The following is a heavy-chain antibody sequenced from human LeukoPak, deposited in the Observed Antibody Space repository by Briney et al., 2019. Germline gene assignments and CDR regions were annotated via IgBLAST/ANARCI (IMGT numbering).Heavy chain of an antibody. J-gene: IGHJ6*02. V-gene: IGHV3-43*02. Sequence: GGSLRLSCAASGFTFDDYAMDWVRQAPGKGLEWVSLISGDGGSTYYADSVKGRFTISRDNSKNSLYLQMNSLRTEDTALYYCAKDKGYSSSPYGMDVWGQGTTVTVSS. CDR1: GFTFDDYA. CDR2: ISGDGGST. D-gene: IGHD6-13*01. CDR3: AKDKGYSSSPYGMDV.